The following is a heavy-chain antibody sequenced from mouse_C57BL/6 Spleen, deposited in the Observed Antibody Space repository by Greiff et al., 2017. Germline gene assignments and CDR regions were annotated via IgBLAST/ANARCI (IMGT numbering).Heavy chain of an antibody. D-gene: IGHD2-3*01. CDR1: GFTFSDYY. Sequence: EVKLMASEGGLVQPGRSMKLSCTASGFTFSDYYMAWVRQVPEKGLEWVANINYDGSSTYYLDSLKSRFIISRDNAKNILYLQMSSLKSEDTATYYCARAVYDGYYETWFAYWGQGTLVTVSA. CDR2: INYDGSST. J-gene: IGHJ3*01. CDR3: ARAVYDGYYETWFAY. V-gene: IGHV5-16*01.